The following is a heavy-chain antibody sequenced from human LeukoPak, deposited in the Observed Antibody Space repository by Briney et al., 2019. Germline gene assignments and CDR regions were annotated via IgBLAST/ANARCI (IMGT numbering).Heavy chain of an antibody. CDR2: IFGSGSNT. D-gene: IGHD3-9*01. V-gene: IGHV3-23*01. CDR1: GFTFSNYA. CDR3: AKWGDYDILTGYYDSDY. J-gene: IGHJ4*02. Sequence: PGASLRLSCAASGFTFSNYAMSWVRQAPGKGLEWVSAIFGSGSNTYYADSVKGRLTISRDNPKNTLYLQMNSLRAEDTAVYYCAKWGDYDILTGYYDSDYWGQGTLVTVSS.